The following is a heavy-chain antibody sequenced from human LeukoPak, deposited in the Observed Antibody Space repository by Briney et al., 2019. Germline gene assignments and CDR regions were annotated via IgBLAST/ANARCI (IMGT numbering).Heavy chain of an antibody. Sequence: GGSLRLSCAASGFTFSNVFMSWVRQAPGKGLEWIGRIKSKADSGTVDYAAPVKGRFTISRDDSKNTVDLQMNSLNIEDTGVSYCTTKVIGLPDYWGQGTLVTVSS. CDR3: TTKVIGLPDY. CDR2: IKSKADSGTV. V-gene: IGHV3-15*01. CDR1: GFTFSNVF. J-gene: IGHJ4*02. D-gene: IGHD2-21*01.